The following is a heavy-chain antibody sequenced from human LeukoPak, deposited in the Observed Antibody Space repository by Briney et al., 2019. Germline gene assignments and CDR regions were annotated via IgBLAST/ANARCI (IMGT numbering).Heavy chain of an antibody. J-gene: IGHJ4*02. CDR1: GFTFSSYA. Sequence: GGSLRLSCAASGFTFSSYAMSWVRQAPGKGLEWVANIKEDGSEKYYVDSVKGRFTISRDNAINSLYLQMNSLRAEDTAMYYCAVYYYDSTAFNYWGQGTLVTVSS. CDR3: AVYYYDSTAFNY. CDR2: IKEDGSEK. V-gene: IGHV3-7*01. D-gene: IGHD3-22*01.